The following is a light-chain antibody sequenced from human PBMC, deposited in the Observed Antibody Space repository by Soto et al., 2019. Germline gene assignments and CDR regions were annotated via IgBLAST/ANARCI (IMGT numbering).Light chain of an antibody. V-gene: IGKV3-15*01. CDR3: QHYVTWPLT. CDR2: DTS. J-gene: IGKJ4*01. Sequence: EIVMTQSPATLSVSPWERSALSFRASQGIGDTLAWYQQKPGQTPRLLIYDTSIRAAGVPARFSGSRSGAEFTLTISSLQSEDFAVIYCQHYVTWPLTFGGGTKVDI. CDR1: QGIGDT.